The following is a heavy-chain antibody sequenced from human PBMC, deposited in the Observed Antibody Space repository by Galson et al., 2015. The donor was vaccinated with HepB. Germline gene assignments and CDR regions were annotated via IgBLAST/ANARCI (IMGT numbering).Heavy chain of an antibody. V-gene: IGHV3-23*01. CDR2: ISGTGDST. CDR1: GFGFDTHA. D-gene: IGHD5-18*01. Sequence: SLRLSCAASGFGFDTHAMSCVRQAPGKGLECISGISGTGDSTFYADSVKGRFTVSRDNSNNMLYLQMNSLRAEDAGLYFCAKGYGLFDAWGQGILVTVSS. J-gene: IGHJ5*02. CDR3: AKGYGLFDA.